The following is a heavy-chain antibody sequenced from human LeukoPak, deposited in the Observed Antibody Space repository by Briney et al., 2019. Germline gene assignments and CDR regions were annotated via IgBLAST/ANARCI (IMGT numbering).Heavy chain of an antibody. J-gene: IGHJ6*02. Sequence: GASVTVSCKASGGTFSSYAISWVRQAPGQGLEWMGGIIPIFGTANYAQKFQGRVTITADESTSTAYMELSSLRSEDTAVYYCARGYSYGAYYYYYGMDVWGQGTTVTVSS. D-gene: IGHD5-18*01. CDR2: IIPIFGTA. CDR1: GGTFSSYA. V-gene: IGHV1-69*13. CDR3: ARGYSYGAYYYYYGMDV.